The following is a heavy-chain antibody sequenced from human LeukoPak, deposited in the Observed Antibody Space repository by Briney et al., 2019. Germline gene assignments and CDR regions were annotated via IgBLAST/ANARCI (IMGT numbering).Heavy chain of an antibody. V-gene: IGHV4-34*01. CDR3: ARVPITIFGVVNLFDY. D-gene: IGHD3-3*01. J-gene: IGHJ4*02. CDR1: GGSFSGYY. Sequence: SETLSLTCAVYGGSFSGYYWSWIRQPPGKGLEWIGEINHSGSTNYNPSLKSRVTISVDTSKNQFSLKLSSVTAADTAVYYCARVPITIFGVVNLFDYWGQGTLVTVSS. CDR2: INHSGST.